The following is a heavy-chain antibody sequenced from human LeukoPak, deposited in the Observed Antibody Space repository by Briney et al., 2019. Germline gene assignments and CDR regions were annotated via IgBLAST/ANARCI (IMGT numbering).Heavy chain of an antibody. CDR2: IYYSGST. V-gene: IGHV4-31*03. CDR3: ARDGYYYGSGTE. Sequence: SETLSLTCTVSGGSISSGGYYWSWIRQHPGKGLEWIGYIYYSGSTYYNPSLKSRVTISVDTSKNQFSLKLSSVTAADTAVYYCARDGYYYGSGTEWGQGTLVTVPS. J-gene: IGHJ4*02. CDR1: GGSISSGGYY. D-gene: IGHD3-10*01.